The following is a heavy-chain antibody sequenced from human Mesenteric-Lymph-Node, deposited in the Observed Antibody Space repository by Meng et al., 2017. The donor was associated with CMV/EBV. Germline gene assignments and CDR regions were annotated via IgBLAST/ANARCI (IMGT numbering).Heavy chain of an antibody. J-gene: IGHJ4*02. CDR3: ASWEIPAASN. Sequence: GESLKISCAASGFTFSSYSMNWVRQAPGKGLEWVSSISSSSSYIYYADSVKGRFTISRDNAKNSLYLQMNSLGAEDTAVYYCASWEIPAASNWGQGTLVTVSS. V-gene: IGHV3-21*01. CDR1: GFTFSSYS. CDR2: ISSSSSYI. D-gene: IGHD2-2*01.